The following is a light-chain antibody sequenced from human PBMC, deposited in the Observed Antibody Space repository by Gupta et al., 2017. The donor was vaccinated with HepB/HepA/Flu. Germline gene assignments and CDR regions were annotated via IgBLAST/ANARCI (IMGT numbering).Light chain of an antibody. CDR2: GAS. CDR1: QSVRSN. CDR3: QQNNNWPPWT. V-gene: IGKV3-15*01. Sequence: EIVMTPSPPTLSVSPGERATLSCRASQSVRSNLAWYKQKRGQAPRLLIYGASTRDTGIPARFSGSGCGTEFTLTISSRQSEDFAVYYCQQNNNWPPWTFGQGTKVEIK. J-gene: IGKJ1*01.